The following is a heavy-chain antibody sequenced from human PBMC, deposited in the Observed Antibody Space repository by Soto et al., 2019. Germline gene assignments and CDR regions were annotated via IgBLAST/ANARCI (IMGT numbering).Heavy chain of an antibody. CDR1: GYNFISHG. CDR3: TRPTYDNTAYSFDT. CDR2: ISTYNGET. V-gene: IGHV1-18*01. J-gene: IGHJ4*02. Sequence: QAQLVQSGPEVKKPGASVKVSCKSSGYNFISHGITWVRQAPGQGLEWMAWISTYNGETKYAENFQGRVTMTTHTSTGTAYMELRSLRSDDTAVYYCTRPTYDNTAYSFDTWGQGALVTGSS. D-gene: IGHD3-22*01.